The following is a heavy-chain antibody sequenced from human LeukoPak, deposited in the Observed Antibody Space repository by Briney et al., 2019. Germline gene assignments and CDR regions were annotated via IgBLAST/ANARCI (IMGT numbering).Heavy chain of an antibody. CDR1: GFTFSSHN. D-gene: IGHD2-15*01. Sequence: GGSLRLSCAAAGFTFSSHNMGWVRQPPGKGLEWISYISNSSITMYYADSVKGRFTISRDNAKNSLYLQMNSLRAEDTAVYYCARDGGFCSGGFCYRLFDPWGQGTLVTVSS. CDR2: ISNSSITM. CDR3: ARDGGFCSGGFCYRLFDP. J-gene: IGHJ5*02. V-gene: IGHV3-48*04.